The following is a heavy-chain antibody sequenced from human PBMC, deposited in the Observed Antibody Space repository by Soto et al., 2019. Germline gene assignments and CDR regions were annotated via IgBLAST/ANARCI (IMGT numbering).Heavy chain of an antibody. J-gene: IGHJ1*01. CDR2: MNPNSGNT. D-gene: IGHD3-3*02. CDR1: GYNFNTFD. V-gene: IGHV1-8*02. Sequence: ASVNVSCKASGYNFNTFDIYWVRQATGHGLELMGWMNPNSGNTGYAQELRGRVTMTRXXXXTXAXMXLXXLTSDDTGVYYCAGGHFRYRGQGTLVTVSS. CDR3: AGGHFRY.